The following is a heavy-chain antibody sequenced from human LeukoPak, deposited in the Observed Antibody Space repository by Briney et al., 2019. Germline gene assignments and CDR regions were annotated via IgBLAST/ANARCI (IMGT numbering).Heavy chain of an antibody. V-gene: IGHV3-53*01. CDR1: GFTVCSNY. CDR2: IYSGGST. D-gene: IGHD3-3*01. J-gene: IGHJ6*03. CDR3: ATDGDFWSGRHMDV. Sequence: GGSLRLSCAASGFTVCSNYMSWVRQAPGKGLEWVSVIYSGGSTYYADSVKGRFTISRDNSKNTLYLQMNSLRAEDTAVYYCATDGDFWSGRHMDVWGKGATVTVSS.